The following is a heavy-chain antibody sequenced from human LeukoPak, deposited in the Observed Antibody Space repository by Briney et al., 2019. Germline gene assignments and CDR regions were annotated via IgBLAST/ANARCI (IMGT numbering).Heavy chain of an antibody. D-gene: IGHD2-2*01. J-gene: IGHJ4*02. CDR2: IYYSGST. V-gene: IGHV4-61*01. CDR1: GGSVSSGSYY. Sequence: SETLSLTCTVSGGSVSSGSYYWSWIRQPPGKGLEWIGYIYYSGSTNYNPSLKSRVTISVDTSKNQFSLKLSSVTAADTAVYYCARAYCSSTSGYLSAIIGNFDYWGQGTLVTVSS. CDR3: ARAYCSSTSGYLSAIIGNFDY.